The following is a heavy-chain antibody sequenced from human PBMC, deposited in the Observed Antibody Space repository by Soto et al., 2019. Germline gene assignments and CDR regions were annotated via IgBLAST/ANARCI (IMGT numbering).Heavy chain of an antibody. CDR3: ARGDRAPFDY. CDR1: GGSISSGGYS. V-gene: IGHV4-30-2*01. CDR2: IYHSGST. J-gene: IGHJ4*02. Sequence: LSLTCAVSGGSISSGGYSWSWIRQPPGKGLEWIGYIYHSGSTYYNPSLKSRVTISVDRSKNQFSLKLSSVTAADTAVYYCARGDRAPFDYWGQGTLVTVSS.